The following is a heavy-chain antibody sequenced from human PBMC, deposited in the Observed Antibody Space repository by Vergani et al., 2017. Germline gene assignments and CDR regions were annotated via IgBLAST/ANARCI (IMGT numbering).Heavy chain of an antibody. CDR3: ARGLWDCTHIRCSPPSY. V-gene: IGHV3-21*02. J-gene: IGHJ4*02. CDR2: ISGSSSYV. Sequence: EVQLVESGGGLVKPGGSLRLSCAASGFSFSSYSMNWVRQAPGKGLEWVASISGSSSYVFYRDSVAGRFTITRDNAKKSVYLQMNSLRAEDTAMYFCARGLWDCTHIRCSPPSYWGQGTQVTVSS. D-gene: IGHD2-8*01. CDR1: GFSFSSYS.